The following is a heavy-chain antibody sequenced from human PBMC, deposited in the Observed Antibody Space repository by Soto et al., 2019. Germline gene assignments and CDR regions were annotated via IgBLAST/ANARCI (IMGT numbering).Heavy chain of an antibody. Sequence: GSGKGSCKASGYSFTKYGISWVRQAPGKGLEWMGWISGHNGNTNYAQKLQGRVTMTTDTSTSTAYMELRSLRSDDTAVYYCARDYYGSGGPRSPFFYWGQGTLVTVSS. CDR1: GYSFTKYG. V-gene: IGHV1-18*01. D-gene: IGHD3-10*01. CDR3: ARDYYGSGGPRSPFFY. CDR2: ISGHNGNT. J-gene: IGHJ4*02.